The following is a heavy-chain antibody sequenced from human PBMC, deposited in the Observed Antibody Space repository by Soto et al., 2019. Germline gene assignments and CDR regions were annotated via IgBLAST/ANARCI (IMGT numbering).Heavy chain of an antibody. J-gene: IGHJ1*01. Sequence: PSDALSLTCTVSVGSISSGDYYWSWIRQPPGKGLEWIGYIYYSGSTYYNPSLKSRVTISVDTSKNQFSLKLSSVTAADTAVYYCATGPYYYDSSGYYECFQHWGQGTLVTVSS. D-gene: IGHD3-22*01. CDR3: ATGPYYYDSSGYYECFQH. V-gene: IGHV4-30-4*02. CDR1: VGSISSGDYY. CDR2: IYYSGST.